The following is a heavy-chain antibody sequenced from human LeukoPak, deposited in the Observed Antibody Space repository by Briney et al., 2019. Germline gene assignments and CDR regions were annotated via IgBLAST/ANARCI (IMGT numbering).Heavy chain of an antibody. CDR2: ISYDGSNK. CDR1: GFTFSSYA. D-gene: IGHD6-13*01. J-gene: IGHJ4*02. V-gene: IGHV3-30-3*01. Sequence: PGGSLRLSCAASGFTFSSYAMHWVRQAPGKGLEWVAVISYDGSNKYYADAVKGRFNISIDNSKNTLYLKRNSVKAKETAVYCCARADSCSWAGTSLIDYWGQGTLVTVSS. CDR3: ARADSCSWAGTSLIDY.